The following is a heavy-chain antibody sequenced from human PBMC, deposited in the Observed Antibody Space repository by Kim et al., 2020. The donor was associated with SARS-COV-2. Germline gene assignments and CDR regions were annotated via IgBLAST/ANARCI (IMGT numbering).Heavy chain of an antibody. D-gene: IGHD3-10*01. Sequence: GGSLRLSCAASGFTFSSYGMHWVRQAPGKGLEWVAVISYDGSNKYYADSVKGRFTISRDNSKNTLYLQMNSLRAEDTAVYYCARDPLNYYGSGSYPYYFDYWGQGTLVTVSS. CDR3: ARDPLNYYGSGSYPYYFDY. CDR1: GFTFSSYG. CDR2: ISYDGSNK. J-gene: IGHJ4*02. V-gene: IGHV3-33*05.